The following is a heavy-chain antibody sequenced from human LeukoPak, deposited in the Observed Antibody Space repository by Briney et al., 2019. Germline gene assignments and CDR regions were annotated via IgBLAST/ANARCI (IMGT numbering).Heavy chain of an antibody. CDR1: GGSISSSSYY. J-gene: IGHJ6*03. Sequence: SETLSLTCTVSGGSISSSSYYWGWIRQPPGKGLEWIGSIYYSGSTYYNPSLKSRVTISVDTSKNQFSLKLSSVTAADTAVYYCARLKTGTFFDYYYMDVWGKGTTVTISS. D-gene: IGHD3-3*01. CDR3: ARLKTGTFFDYYYMDV. CDR2: IYYSGST. V-gene: IGHV4-39*01.